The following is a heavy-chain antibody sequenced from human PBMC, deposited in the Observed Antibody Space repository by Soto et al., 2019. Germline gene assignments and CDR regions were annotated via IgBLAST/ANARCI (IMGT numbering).Heavy chain of an antibody. CDR2: ISTYNGNT. CDR1: GYTFTSYG. Sequence: ASVKVSCKASGYTFTSYGISWVRQAPGQGLEWMGWISTYNGNTNYAQKFQGRATMTTDTSTTTAYMELRSLKSDDTAVYYCARLLFLEWFDDYWGQGTLVTVSS. V-gene: IGHV1-18*04. CDR3: ARLLFLEWFDDY. D-gene: IGHD3-3*01. J-gene: IGHJ4*02.